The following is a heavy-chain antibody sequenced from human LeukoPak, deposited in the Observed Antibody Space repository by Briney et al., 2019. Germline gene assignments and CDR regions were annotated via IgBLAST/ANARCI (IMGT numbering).Heavy chain of an antibody. V-gene: IGHV1-8*01. CDR2: MNPNSGNT. CDR3: ARFIVGATKDAFDI. D-gene: IGHD1-26*01. CDR1: GYTFTSYD. J-gene: IGHJ3*02. Sequence: GASVKVSCKASGYTFTSYDINWVRQATGQGLEWMGWMNPNSGNTGYAQKFQGRVTMTRNTSISTAYMELSSLRSEDTAVYYCARFIVGATKDAFDIWGQGTMVTVSS.